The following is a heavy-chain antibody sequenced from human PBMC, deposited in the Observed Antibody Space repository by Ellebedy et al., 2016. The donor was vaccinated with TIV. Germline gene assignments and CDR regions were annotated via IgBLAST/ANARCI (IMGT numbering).Heavy chain of an antibody. CDR1: GYTFNIYA. Sequence: AASVKVSCKASGYTFNIYAIHWVRQAPGERLGWMGGINVGNGYTKLSQKFQGRVTVTRDTSANTANMELSSLRSEDTAVYYCARAGCSSGYSGYFDYWGQGTLVTVSS. D-gene: IGHD5-18*01. CDR3: ARAGCSSGYSGYFDY. J-gene: IGHJ4*02. V-gene: IGHV1-3*01. CDR2: INVGNGYT.